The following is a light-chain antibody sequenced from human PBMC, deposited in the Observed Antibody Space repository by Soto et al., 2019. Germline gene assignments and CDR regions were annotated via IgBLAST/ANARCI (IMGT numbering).Light chain of an antibody. V-gene: IGLV7-43*01. CDR3: LLYYGGAHLV. CDR2: TTD. J-gene: IGLJ3*02. Sequence: TVVTQEPSLTVSPGGTVTLTCASSTGAVTSGNYPSWFQQKPGQAPRTLIYTTDDKHSWTPARFSGSLLGGKAALTLSGVQPEDEAEYYCLLYYGGAHLVFGGGTKVTVL. CDR1: TGAVTSGNY.